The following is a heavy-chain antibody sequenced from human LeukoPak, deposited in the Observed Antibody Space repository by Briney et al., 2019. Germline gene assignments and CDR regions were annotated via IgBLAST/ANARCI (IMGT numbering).Heavy chain of an antibody. CDR2: IRTKADSYAT. CDR1: GSTFSGSI. Sequence: GGSLRLSCAASGSTFSGSIIHWVRQASGKGLEWVGRIRTKADSYATAYAASVKGRFTISRDDSKNMADLQMSSLKTEDTAVYSCMADYGFWGQGTTVTVSS. D-gene: IGHD4-17*01. CDR3: MADYGF. J-gene: IGHJ6*02. V-gene: IGHV3-73*01.